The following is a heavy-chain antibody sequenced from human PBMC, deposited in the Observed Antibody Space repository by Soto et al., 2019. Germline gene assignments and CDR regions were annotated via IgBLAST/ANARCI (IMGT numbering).Heavy chain of an antibody. J-gene: IGHJ3*02. CDR2: IYYSGST. CDR1: GGSISSYY. D-gene: IGHD2-21*01. CDR3: ARQSPYPSPGRYSIPNFDI. V-gene: IGHV4-59*08. Sequence: QVQLQESGPGLVKPSETLSLTCTVSGGSISSYYWSWIRQPPGKGLEWLGYIYYSGSTNYNPSLKSRVTISVDTSKNQFSLKLSSVTAADTAVYYCARQSPYPSPGRYSIPNFDIWGQGTMVTVSS.